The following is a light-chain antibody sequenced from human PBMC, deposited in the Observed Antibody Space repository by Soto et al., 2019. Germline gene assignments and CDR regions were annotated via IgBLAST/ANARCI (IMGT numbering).Light chain of an antibody. CDR1: QSVSSDY. J-gene: IGKJ4*01. V-gene: IGKV3-20*01. Sequence: EIVLTQSPGTLSLSPGDRATLSCRASQSVSSDYLAWYQQKPGQAPRLLIYGASRGAAGIPDRFSGSGSGTDFTLTISRLEPEDFAVYFCQKYNSAPLTFGGGTKV. CDR2: GAS. CDR3: QKYNSAPLT.